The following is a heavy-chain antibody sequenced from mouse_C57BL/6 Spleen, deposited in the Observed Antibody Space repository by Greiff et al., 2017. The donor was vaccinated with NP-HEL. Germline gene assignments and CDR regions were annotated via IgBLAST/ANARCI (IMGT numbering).Heavy chain of an antibody. CDR1: GYTFTSYW. CDR3: ARKDYYEGY. CDR2: IDPSDSYT. V-gene: IGHV1-50*01. D-gene: IGHD1-1*01. J-gene: IGHJ2*01. Sequence: QVQLQQPGAELVKPGASVKLSCKASGYTFTSYWMQWVNQRPGQGLEWIGEIDPSDSYTNYNQKFKGKATLTVDTSSSTAYMQLSSLTSEDAAVYYCARKDYYEGYWGQGTTLTVSS.